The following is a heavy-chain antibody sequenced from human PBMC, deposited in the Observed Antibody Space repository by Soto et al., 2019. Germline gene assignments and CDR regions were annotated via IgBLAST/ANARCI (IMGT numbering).Heavy chain of an antibody. J-gene: IGHJ3*02. D-gene: IGHD3-3*01. Sequence: AGGSRRVAWFSWWVPVVRNYSMSGRPGPGKGVEWVSVIYSGGSTSYADSVKGRFTISRDNSKNTLYLQMNSVSAEDTAVYYRARWPHYDFWNGYPITFIDIWGQRTMVPVSS. CDR2: IYSGGST. V-gene: IGHV3-53*01. CDR1: VPVVRNY. CDR3: ARWPHYDFWNGYPITFIDI.